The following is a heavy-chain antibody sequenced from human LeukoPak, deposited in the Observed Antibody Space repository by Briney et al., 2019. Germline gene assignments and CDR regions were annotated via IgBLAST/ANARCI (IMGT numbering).Heavy chain of an antibody. V-gene: IGHV1-2*02. CDR1: GYTFTGYY. CDR3: ARLPTIFGVVIADY. Sequence: ASVTVSCKASGYTFTGYYMHWVRQAPGQGLEWMGWINPNSGGTNYAQKFQGRVTMTRDTSISTAYMELSRLRSDDTAVYYCARLPTIFGVVIADYWGQGTLVTVSS. CDR2: INPNSGGT. D-gene: IGHD3-3*01. J-gene: IGHJ4*02.